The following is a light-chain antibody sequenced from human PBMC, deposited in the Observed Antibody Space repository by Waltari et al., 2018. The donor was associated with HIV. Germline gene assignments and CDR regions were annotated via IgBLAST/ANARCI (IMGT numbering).Light chain of an antibody. J-gene: IGKJ1*01. V-gene: IGKV3-15*01. CDR1: QRVSYN. CDR2: GAT. Sequence: ETVMTQSPVTLSVSPGDRVPLSCRASQRVSYNLAWYQQKRGLATRLLIFGATTRATDIPVRCSGSGSGTEFNLTISSLQSEDFAVYYCQQYNSWPRAFGQGTKLEVK. CDR3: QQYNSWPRA.